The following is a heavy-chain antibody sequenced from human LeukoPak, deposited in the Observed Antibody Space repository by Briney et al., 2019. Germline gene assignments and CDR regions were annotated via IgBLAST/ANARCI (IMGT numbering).Heavy chain of an antibody. Sequence: SETLSLTCTVSGGSISSSSYYWGWIRQPPGKGLEWIGSIYYSGSTYYNPSLKSRVTISVDTSKNQFSLKLGSVTAADTAVYYCARVRVVVVNYYFDYWGQGTLVTVSS. D-gene: IGHD3-22*01. CDR2: IYYSGST. CDR1: GGSISSSSYY. V-gene: IGHV4-39*01. J-gene: IGHJ4*02. CDR3: ARVRVVVVNYYFDY.